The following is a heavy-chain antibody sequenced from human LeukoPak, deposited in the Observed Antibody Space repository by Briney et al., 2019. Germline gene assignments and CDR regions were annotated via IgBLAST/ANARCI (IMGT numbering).Heavy chain of an antibody. CDR2: INHSGST. V-gene: IGHV4-34*01. J-gene: IGHJ4*02. CDR1: GGSFSGYY. Sequence: SETLSLTCAVYGGSFSGYYWSWIRQPPGKGLEWIGEINHSGSTNYNPSLKSRVTISVDTSKNQFSLKLSSVSAADTAVYYCARGFCGGDCPFDYWGQGTLVTVSS. CDR3: ARGFCGGDCPFDY. D-gene: IGHD2-21*02.